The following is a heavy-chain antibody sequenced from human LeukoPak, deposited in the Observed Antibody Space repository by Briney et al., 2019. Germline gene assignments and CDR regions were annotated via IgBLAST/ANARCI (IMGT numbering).Heavy chain of an antibody. CDR1: GYTFTSYG. CDR3: ARALRGVVAAVDYYGMDV. CDR2: ISAYNGNT. V-gene: IGHV1-18*01. J-gene: IGHJ6*02. Sequence: GASVKVSCKASGYTFTSYGISWVRQAPGQGLELMGWISAYNGNTNYAQKLQGRVTMTTDTSTSTAYMELRSLRSDDTAVYYCARALRGVVAAVDYYGMDVWGQGTTVTVSS. D-gene: IGHD2-15*01.